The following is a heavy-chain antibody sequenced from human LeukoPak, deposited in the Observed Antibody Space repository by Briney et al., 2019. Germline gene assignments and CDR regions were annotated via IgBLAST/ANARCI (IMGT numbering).Heavy chain of an antibody. J-gene: IGHJ6*02. CDR3: ARDQRHYDFWSGYLGYYGMDV. CDR2: IYCSGST. CDR1: GGSISSGDYY. V-gene: IGHV4-30-4*01. Sequence: PSETLSLTCTVSGGSISSGDYYWSWIRQPPGKGLEWIGYIYCSGSTYYNPSLKSRVTISVDTSKNQFSLKLSSVTAADTAVYYCARDQRHYDFWSGYLGYYGMDVWGQGTTVTVSS. D-gene: IGHD3-3*01.